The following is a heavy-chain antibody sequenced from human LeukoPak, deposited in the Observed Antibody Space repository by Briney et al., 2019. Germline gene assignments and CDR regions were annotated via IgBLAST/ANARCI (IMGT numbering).Heavy chain of an antibody. D-gene: IGHD3-22*01. V-gene: IGHV1-69*05. CDR2: IIPIFGTA. CDR1: GGTFSSYT. Sequence: SVKVSCKASGGTFSSYTISWVRQAPGQGLEWMGRIIPIFGTANYAQKFQGRVTITTDESTSTAYMELSSLRSGDTAVYYCHYYDSSGYEFDYWGQGTLVTVSS. CDR3: HYYDSSGYEFDY. J-gene: IGHJ4*02.